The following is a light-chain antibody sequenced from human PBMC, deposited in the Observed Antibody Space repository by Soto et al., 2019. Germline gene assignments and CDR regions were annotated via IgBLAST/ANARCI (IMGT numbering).Light chain of an antibody. CDR3: QQSYNTPVT. Sequence: EIVLTQSPATLSLSPGERATLSCRASQSVGSYLGWYQQKPGQAPRLLIYDTSSRVTGIPDRFSGSGSGTEFTLTITSLRPEDFATYWCQQSYNTPVTFGQGTRLEIK. J-gene: IGKJ5*01. V-gene: IGKV3-11*01. CDR1: QSVGSY. CDR2: DTS.